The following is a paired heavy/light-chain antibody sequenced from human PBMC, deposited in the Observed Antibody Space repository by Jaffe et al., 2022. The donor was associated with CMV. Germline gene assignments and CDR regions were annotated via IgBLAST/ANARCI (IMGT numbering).Light chain of an antibody. CDR2: GKN. CDR3: NSRDSSGNPHVV. Sequence: SSELTQDPAVSVALGQTVRITCQGDSLRSYYASWYQQKPGQAPVLVIYGKNNRPSGIPDRFSGSSSGNTASLTITGAQAEDEADYYCNSRDSSGNPHVVFGGGTKLTVL. V-gene: IGLV3-19*01. CDR1: SLRSYY. J-gene: IGLJ2*01.
Heavy chain of an antibody. J-gene: IGHJ3*02. CDR2: ISGSGGST. CDR1: GFTFSSYA. Sequence: EVQLLESGGGLVQPGGSLRLSCAASGFTFSSYAMSWVRQAPGKGLEWVSAISGSGGSTYYADSVKGRFTISRDNSKNTLYLQMNSLRAEDTAVYYCAKDLETYYDFWSGNDAFDIWGQGTMVTVSS. D-gene: IGHD3-3*01. V-gene: IGHV3-23*01. CDR3: AKDLETYYDFWSGNDAFDI.